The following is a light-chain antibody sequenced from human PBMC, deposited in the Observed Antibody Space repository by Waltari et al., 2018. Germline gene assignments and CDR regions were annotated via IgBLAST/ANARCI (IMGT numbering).Light chain of an antibody. V-gene: IGKV3-15*01. CDR1: QSVGTN. CDR3: QQYHNWPPWA. CDR2: GAS. J-gene: IGKJ1*01. Sequence: DIVMTQSPATLSVSPGERATRSCRASQSVGTNLAWYQQRPGQAPRLLLYGASSRATGIPARFSGSGSGTDFTLTINSLQPEDFALYYCQQYHNWPPWAFGQGTKVEIK.